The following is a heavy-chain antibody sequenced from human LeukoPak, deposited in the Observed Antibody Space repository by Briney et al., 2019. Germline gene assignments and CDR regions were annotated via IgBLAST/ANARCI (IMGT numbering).Heavy chain of an antibody. Sequence: SETLSLTCAVYGGSFSGYYWSWIRQPPGKGLEWIGEINHSGSTNYNPSLKSRVTISVDTSKNQFSLKLSSVTAADTAVYYCARGQRRGGSSWYLGYYFDYWGQGTLVTVSS. CDR3: ARGQRRGGSSWYLGYYFDY. V-gene: IGHV4-34*01. CDR1: GGSFSGYY. CDR2: INHSGST. D-gene: IGHD6-13*01. J-gene: IGHJ4*02.